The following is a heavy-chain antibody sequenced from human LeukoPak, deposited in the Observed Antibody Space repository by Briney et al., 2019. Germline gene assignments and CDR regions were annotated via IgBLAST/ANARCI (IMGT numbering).Heavy chain of an antibody. Sequence: GGSLRLSCAVSGFNLRNYDMHWVRHTPRKGLEWGSGIGAAGDAYYPGSVKGRFTVSREIAKNSLYLQMNGLGAGDTAVYYCARGQVLWLGESSYGFDVWGQGTMVTVSS. CDR1: GFNLRNYD. J-gene: IGHJ3*01. V-gene: IGHV3-13*01. CDR3: ARGQVLWLGESSYGFDV. D-gene: IGHD3-10*01. CDR2: IGAAGDA.